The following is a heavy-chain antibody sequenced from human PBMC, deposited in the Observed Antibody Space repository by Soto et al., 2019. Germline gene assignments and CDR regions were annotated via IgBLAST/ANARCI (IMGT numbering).Heavy chain of an antibody. Sequence: SETLSLTCAVSSGSVSSSSWWSWVRQPPGKGLEWIGEIHHSGSTNYNPSLKSRVTISVDKSKNQFSLNLNSVTAADTAVYYCARVDRACLDAFDIWGQGTMVTVSS. CDR2: IHHSGST. J-gene: IGHJ3*02. D-gene: IGHD2-2*03. V-gene: IGHV4-4*02. CDR1: SGSVSSSSW. CDR3: ARVDRACLDAFDI.